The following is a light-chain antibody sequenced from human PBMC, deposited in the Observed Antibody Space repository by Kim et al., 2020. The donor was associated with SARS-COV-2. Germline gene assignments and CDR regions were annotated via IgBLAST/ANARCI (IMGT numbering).Light chain of an antibody. CDR3: QQHTTWPLT. J-gene: IGKJ5*01. V-gene: IGKV3-11*01. Sequence: LSPGESVTLSRSASHVVSTSLAWYQQKPGQAPRLFIYDASNRATGIPARFSGSGSGTDFTLTISSLEPEDFAVYYCQQHTTWPLTFGQGTRLEIK. CDR1: HVVSTS. CDR2: DAS.